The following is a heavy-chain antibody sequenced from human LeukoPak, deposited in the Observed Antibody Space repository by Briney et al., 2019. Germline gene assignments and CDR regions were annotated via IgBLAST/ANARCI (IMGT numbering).Heavy chain of an antibody. CDR1: GFNFSRYS. J-gene: IGHJ4*02. D-gene: IGHD3-16*01. CDR2: ISSSNRYI. CDR3: ARADGGGNLIWFDY. V-gene: IGHV3-21*01. Sequence: GGSLRLSCAASGFNFSRYSMTWVRQAPGKGLDLVSSISSSNRYIYYEDSVKGRFTISRDHAKKSLYLQMNSLRAEDTAVYYCARADGGGNLIWFDYWGQGTLVTVSS.